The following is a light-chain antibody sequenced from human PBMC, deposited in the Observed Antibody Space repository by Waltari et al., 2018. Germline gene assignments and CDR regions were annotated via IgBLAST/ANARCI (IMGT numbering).Light chain of an antibody. Sequence: IVLTQSPGTLSLSPGERATLSCRASQSVGRYLAWYQQKPGQAPRLLIYGASTRATGIPDRFSCSGSETDFRLIISRLEPEDFAVYFCQKYEALPATFGQGTKVEIK. CDR1: QSVGRY. CDR2: GAS. J-gene: IGKJ1*01. CDR3: QKYEALPAT. V-gene: IGKV3-20*01.